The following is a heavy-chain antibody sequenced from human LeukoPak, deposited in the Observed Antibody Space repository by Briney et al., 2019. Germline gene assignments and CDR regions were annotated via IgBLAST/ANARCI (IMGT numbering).Heavy chain of an antibody. D-gene: IGHD3-10*01. V-gene: IGHV4-34*01. CDR1: GGSFSGYY. J-gene: IGHJ5*02. Sequence: SETLSLTCAVHGGSFSGYYWSWIRQPPGKGLEWIGEINHSGSTNYNPSLKSRVTISVDTSKNQFSLKLSSVTAADTAVYYCARVYRYGSGSYPQTWGQGTLVTVSS. CDR2: INHSGST. CDR3: ARVYRYGSGSYPQT.